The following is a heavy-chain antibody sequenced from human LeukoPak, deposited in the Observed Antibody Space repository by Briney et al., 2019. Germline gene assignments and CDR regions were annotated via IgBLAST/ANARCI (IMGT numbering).Heavy chain of an antibody. J-gene: IGHJ5*02. Sequence: SETLSLTCTVSGGSISSYYWSWIRQPPGKGLEWIGYIYYSGSTNYNPSLKSRVTISVDTSKNQFSLKLSSVTAADTAVYYCARGVPPITRVQWFDPWGQGTLVTVSS. D-gene: IGHD5-12*01. CDR3: ARGVPPITRVQWFDP. CDR1: GGSISSYY. CDR2: IYYSGST. V-gene: IGHV4-59*01.